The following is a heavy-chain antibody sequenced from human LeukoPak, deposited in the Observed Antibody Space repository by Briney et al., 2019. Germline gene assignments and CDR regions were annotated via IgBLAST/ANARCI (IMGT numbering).Heavy chain of an antibody. CDR2: IYYSGST. D-gene: IGHD4-17*01. CDR3: VRDKYGDHPDY. CDR1: GGSISSYY. V-gene: IGHV4-59*01. J-gene: IGHJ4*02. Sequence: SETLSLTCTVSGGSISSYYWSWIRQPPGKGLEWIGYIYYSGSTNYNPSLKSRVTISVDTSKNQFSLKLSSVTAADTAVYYCVRDKYGDHPDYWGQGTLVTVSS.